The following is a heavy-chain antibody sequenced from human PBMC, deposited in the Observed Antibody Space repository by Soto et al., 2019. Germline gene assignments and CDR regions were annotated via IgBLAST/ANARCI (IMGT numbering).Heavy chain of an antibody. V-gene: IGHV1-46*01. CDR1: GYTFTTYY. Sequence: QVQLVQSGAEVKKPGASVKVSCKASGYTFTTYYMHWVRQAPGQGLEWMGIISPDGGRTGYAQKCQGRVTMTRDTSTSTVYMELSSLSSEDTAVYYCATRDTGHYWGQGTLVTVSS. CDR2: ISPDGGRT. D-gene: IGHD2-2*02. J-gene: IGHJ4*02. CDR3: ATRDTGHY.